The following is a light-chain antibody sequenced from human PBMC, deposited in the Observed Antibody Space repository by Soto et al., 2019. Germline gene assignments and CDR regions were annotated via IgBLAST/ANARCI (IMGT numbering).Light chain of an antibody. J-gene: IGLJ3*02. Sequence: QPVLTQPPSASGTPGQRVTISCSGSSSNIGSNSLNWYHQVPGTAPRLLIYSNNQRPSGVSDRISGSKSGTSASLAIRGLRSEDEADYYCAAWDDSLSGWVFGGGTKLTVL. V-gene: IGLV1-47*02. CDR2: SNN. CDR3: AAWDDSLSGWV. CDR1: SSNIGSNS.